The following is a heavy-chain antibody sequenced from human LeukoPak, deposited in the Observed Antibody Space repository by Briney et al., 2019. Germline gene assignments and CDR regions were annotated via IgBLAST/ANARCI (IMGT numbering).Heavy chain of an antibody. J-gene: IGHJ6*02. CDR3: ARDTRSRASRAPLAGLTDYYYYYGIDV. CDR1: GGSISSYY. Sequence: SETLSLTCTVSGGSISSYYWSWIRQPPGKGLEWIGYIYYSGSTNYNPSLKSRVTISVDTSKNQFSLKLSSVTAADTAVYYCARDTRSRASRAPLAGLTDYYYYYGIDVWGQGTTVTVSS. V-gene: IGHV4-59*01. CDR2: IYYSGST. D-gene: IGHD1-26*01.